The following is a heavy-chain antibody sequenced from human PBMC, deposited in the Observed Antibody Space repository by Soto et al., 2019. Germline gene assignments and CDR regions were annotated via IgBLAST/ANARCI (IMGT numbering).Heavy chain of an antibody. Sequence: GGSLRLSCAASGFTFSSYAMSWVRQAPGKGLEWVSAISGSGGSTYYADSVKGRFAISRDNSKNVVYLQMNSLRADDTAVYYCAKEVTGCCYPGFDXWGQGTLVTVSS. CDR3: AKEVTGCCYPGFDX. CDR1: GFTFSSYA. CDR2: ISGSGGST. J-gene: IGHJ1*01. D-gene: IGHD2-21*01. V-gene: IGHV3-23*01.